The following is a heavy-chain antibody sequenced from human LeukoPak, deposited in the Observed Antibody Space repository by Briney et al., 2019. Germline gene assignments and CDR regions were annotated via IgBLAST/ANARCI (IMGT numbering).Heavy chain of an antibody. Sequence: AETLSLTCTVSGGSITSYYWSWIRQPPGKGLEWIGDIYYSGSTNYNPSLKSRVTISVDTSKNQFSLKLSSATAADTAVYYCARGGVNYKIAGPWGQGALVTVSS. V-gene: IGHV4-59*01. D-gene: IGHD3-10*01. CDR2: IYYSGST. CDR3: ARGGVNYKIAGP. CDR1: GGSITSYY. J-gene: IGHJ5*02.